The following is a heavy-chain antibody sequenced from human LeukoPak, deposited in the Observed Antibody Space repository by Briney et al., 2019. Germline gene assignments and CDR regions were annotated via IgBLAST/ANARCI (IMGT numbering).Heavy chain of an antibody. Sequence: ASVKVSCKASGYTFTGYYMHWVRQAPGQGLEWMGWINPNSGGTNYAQKFQGRVTMTRDTSISTAYMELSRLRSDDTAVYYCARGGQQWLVLEYFQHWGQGALVTVSS. V-gene: IGHV1-2*02. J-gene: IGHJ1*01. CDR3: ARGGQQWLVLEYFQH. D-gene: IGHD6-19*01. CDR2: INPNSGGT. CDR1: GYTFTGYY.